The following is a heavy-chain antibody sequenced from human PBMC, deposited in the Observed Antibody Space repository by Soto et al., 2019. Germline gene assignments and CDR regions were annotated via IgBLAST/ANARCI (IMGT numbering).Heavy chain of an antibody. CDR1: GGSISSSY. CDR3: GRYAGYVDS. Sequence: QVQLQESGPGLVKPSETLSLIYTVSGGSISSSYWSWIRQPPGRGLEWIGDIYYRGNTNYNPSLESRVTISIDTSKKQFSLKVTSVTAADTAVYYCGRYAGYVDSWGQGTLVTVSS. V-gene: IGHV4-59*01. CDR2: IYYRGNT. J-gene: IGHJ4*02. D-gene: IGHD2-15*01.